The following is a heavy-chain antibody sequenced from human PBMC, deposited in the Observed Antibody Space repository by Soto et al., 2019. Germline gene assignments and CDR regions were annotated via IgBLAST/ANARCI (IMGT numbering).Heavy chain of an antibody. CDR2: IFYSGST. Sequence: PSETLSLTCTVSGGSISSYYWSWIRQPPGKGLEWIGYIFYSGSTNYNPSLESRVTISVDTSKRQFSLKLNSVTAADTAVYYCASGDSGYDFFDYWGQGTLVTVSS. CDR3: ASGDSGYDFFDY. CDR1: GGSISSYY. V-gene: IGHV4-59*01. J-gene: IGHJ4*02. D-gene: IGHD5-12*01.